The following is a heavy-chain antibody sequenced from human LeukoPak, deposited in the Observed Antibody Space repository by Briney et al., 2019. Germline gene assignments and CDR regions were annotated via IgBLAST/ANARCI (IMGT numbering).Heavy chain of an antibody. J-gene: IGHJ6*02. CDR3: AKDLSYGLDV. V-gene: IGHV3-23*01. CDR2: ISGSGDNT. CDR1: GFTSSSYA. Sequence: GGSLRLSCAASGFTSSSYAMSWVRQAPGKGLEWVSGISGSGDNTYYADSVKGRFTISRDNSKNTLYVQVNSLGTEDTAAYYCAKDLSYGLDVWGHGTTVTASS.